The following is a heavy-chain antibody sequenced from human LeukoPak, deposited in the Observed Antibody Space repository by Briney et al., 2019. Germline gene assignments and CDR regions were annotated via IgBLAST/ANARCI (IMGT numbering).Heavy chain of an antibody. CDR1: GFTFSSYA. V-gene: IGHV3-23*01. CDR2: ISGSGGSA. J-gene: IGHJ6*03. CDR3: AKDNPRYYYMDV. Sequence: QPGGSLRLSCAASGFTFSSYAMSWVRQAPGKGLEWVSTISGSGGSAYYADSVKGRFTISRDNSKNTLYLQMNSLRAEDTAVYYCAKDNPRYYYMDVWGKGTTVTVSS.